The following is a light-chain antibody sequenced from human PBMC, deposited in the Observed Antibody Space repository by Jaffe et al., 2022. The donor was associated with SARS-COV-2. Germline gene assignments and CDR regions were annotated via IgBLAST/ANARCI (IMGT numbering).Light chain of an antibody. CDR3: QSYDASLNNWV. CDR1: NSNIGAGYD. J-gene: IGLJ3*02. Sequence: QSVLTQPPSVSGAPGQRVTISCTGSNSNIGAGYDVHWYQQFPGAVPKLLIHGNSNRPSGVPDRFSGSKSGTSASLAITGLQAEDEADYYCQSYDASLNNWVFGGGTKLTVL. V-gene: IGLV1-40*01. CDR2: GNS.